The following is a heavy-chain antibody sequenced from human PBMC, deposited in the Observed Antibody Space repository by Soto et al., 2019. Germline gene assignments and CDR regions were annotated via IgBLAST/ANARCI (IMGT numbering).Heavy chain of an antibody. D-gene: IGHD2-2*02. Sequence: PGGSRRLSFAASGFTFGSYGMHGVRQPPGKGLEWVAVISYEVSNKYYADSGKGGFTISRDNSKNTLNLQRNGLRAEDTAVYYCGKDATPLGYCSSTRCYNVGYFDYWGQGTLVTVSS. V-gene: IGHV3-30*18. CDR2: ISYEVSNK. CDR1: GFTFGSYG. CDR3: GKDATPLGYCSSTRCYNVGYFDY. J-gene: IGHJ4*02.